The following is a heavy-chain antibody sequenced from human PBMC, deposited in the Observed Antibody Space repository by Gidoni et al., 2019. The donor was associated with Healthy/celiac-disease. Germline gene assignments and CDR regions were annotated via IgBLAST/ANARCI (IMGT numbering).Heavy chain of an antibody. Sequence: QVQLVQSGAEVKKPGSSVTVSCTASGGTFSSYAISWVRQAPGQGLEWMGGIIPIFGTANDAQKFQGRVTITADKSTSTAYMELSSLRSEDTAVYYCARDAALLLWFGELSDYGMDVWGQGTTVTVSS. CDR3: ARDAALLLWFGELSDYGMDV. J-gene: IGHJ6*02. V-gene: IGHV1-69*06. D-gene: IGHD3-10*01. CDR1: GGTFSSYA. CDR2: IIPIFGTA.